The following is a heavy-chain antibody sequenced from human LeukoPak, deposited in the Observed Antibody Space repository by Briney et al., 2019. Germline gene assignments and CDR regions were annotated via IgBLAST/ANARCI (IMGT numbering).Heavy chain of an antibody. Sequence: SETLSLTCTVSGGSISSNSYYWGWIRQPPGKGLEWIGSIYYSGSTYYNPSLNIRVTISVDTSKNQFSLNLRSVTAADTAVYYCARGRGYYCSGGSCPPPGFGYWGQGTLVTVSS. V-gene: IGHV4-39*07. CDR2: IYYSGST. CDR3: ARGRGYYCSGGSCPPPGFGY. J-gene: IGHJ4*02. D-gene: IGHD2-15*01. CDR1: GGSISSNSYY.